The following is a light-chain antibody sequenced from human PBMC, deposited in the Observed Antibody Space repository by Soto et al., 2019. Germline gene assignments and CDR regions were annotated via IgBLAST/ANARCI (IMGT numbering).Light chain of an antibody. CDR1: QSVSSSY. CDR3: QQYGSSPRT. V-gene: IGKV3-20*01. Sequence: EIGLTQSPGTLSLSPGERATLSCRASQSVSSSYLAWYQQKPGQAPRLLIYGASSRATGIPDRFSGSGSGTDFTLTISRLEPEDLAVDYCQQYGSSPRTFGQGTKLEIK. J-gene: IGKJ2*01. CDR2: GAS.